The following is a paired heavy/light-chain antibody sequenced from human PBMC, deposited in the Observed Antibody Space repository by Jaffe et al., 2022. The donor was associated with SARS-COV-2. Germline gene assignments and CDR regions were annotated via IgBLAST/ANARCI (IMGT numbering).Heavy chain of an antibody. Sequence: QLVESGGNLVQPGGSLRLSCVASGFRLSDYWMAWVRQAPGKGLEWVARINKDGSEKYYVDSVKGRFTISRDNARNSLNLQMNSLRVEDTAVYFCGTHPNSAFDFGGQGTLVTVS. CDR1: GFRLSDYW. CDR3: GTHPNSAFDF. CDR2: INKDGSEK. D-gene: IGHD2-21*01. V-gene: IGHV3-7*01. J-gene: IGHJ3*01.
Light chain of an antibody. Sequence: QSALTQPASVSGSPGQSITISCTGTSSDVGSYNLVSWYQQHPGKAPKLIIYRGSQRPSGVSSRFSGSKSGNTASLTISGLQAEDEADYYCCSFATSNNYVFGSGTVVTVL. CDR3: CSFATSNNYV. J-gene: IGLJ1*01. CDR2: RGS. CDR1: SSDVGSYNL. V-gene: IGLV2-23*01.